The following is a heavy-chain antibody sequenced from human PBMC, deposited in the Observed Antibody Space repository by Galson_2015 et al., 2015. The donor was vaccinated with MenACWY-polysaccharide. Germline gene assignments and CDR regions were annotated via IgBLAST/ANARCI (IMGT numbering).Heavy chain of an antibody. CDR1: GYTFTNYD. CDR3: ARVVRRKYSYSDY. V-gene: IGHV1-8*01. CDR2: MNPNSGNT. J-gene: IGHJ4*02. D-gene: IGHD5-18*01. Sequence: SVKVSCKASGYTFTNYDINWVRQATGQGLEWMGWMNPNSGNTGYAQKFQGRVTMTRDTSISTAYMELSSLRYEDTAVYYCARVVRRKYSYSDYWGQGTLVSVSS.